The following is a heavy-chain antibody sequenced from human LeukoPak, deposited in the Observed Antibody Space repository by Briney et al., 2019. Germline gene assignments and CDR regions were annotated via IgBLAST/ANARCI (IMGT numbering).Heavy chain of an antibody. CDR1: GYTFTSYY. CDR3: ARGGPGATTGAYFDY. Sequence: ASVKVSCKASGYTFTSYYMHWVRQAPGQGLEWMGIINPSGGSTSYAQKFQGRVTMTRDTSTSTAYMELSSLRSEDTAVYYCARGGPGATTGAYFDYWGQGTLVTVSS. D-gene: IGHD1-26*01. V-gene: IGHV1-46*01. J-gene: IGHJ4*02. CDR2: INPSGGST.